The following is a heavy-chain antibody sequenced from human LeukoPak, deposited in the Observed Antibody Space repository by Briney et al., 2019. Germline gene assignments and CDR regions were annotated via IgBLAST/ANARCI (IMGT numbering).Heavy chain of an antibody. CDR1: GFTFSTYA. CDR3: ARDHGIVVVTAIQDY. V-gene: IGHV3-30-3*01. CDR2: ISYDGSNK. Sequence: GGSLRLSCAASGFTFSTYAVNWVRQAPGKGLEWVAVISYDGSNKYYADSVRGRFTISRDNSRNTLYLQMNSLRAEDTAVYYCARDHGIVVVTAIQDYWGQGTLVTVSS. J-gene: IGHJ4*02. D-gene: IGHD2-21*02.